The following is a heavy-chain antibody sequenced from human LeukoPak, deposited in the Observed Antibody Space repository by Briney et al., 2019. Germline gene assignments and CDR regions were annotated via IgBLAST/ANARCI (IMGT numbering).Heavy chain of an antibody. V-gene: IGHV3-33*01. CDR2: IWYDGSNK. CDR1: GFTFSSYG. D-gene: IGHD3-22*01. Sequence: GGSLRLSCAASGFTFSSYGMHWVRQAPGKGLEWVAVIWYDGSNKYYADSVKGRFTISRDNSKNTLYLQMNSLRAEDTAVYYCARDKRHYYDSSGYSPLAYWGQGTLVTVSS. J-gene: IGHJ4*02. CDR3: ARDKRHYYDSSGYSPLAY.